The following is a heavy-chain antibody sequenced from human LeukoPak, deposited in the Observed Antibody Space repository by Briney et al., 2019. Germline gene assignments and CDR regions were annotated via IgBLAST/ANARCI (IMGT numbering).Heavy chain of an antibody. CDR2: ISSSSSYI. CDR3: ARREGYDGDSL. D-gene: IGHD3-22*01. J-gene: IGHJ3*01. V-gene: IGHV3-21*01. CDR1: GFTLSSYG. Sequence: GGSLRLSCAASGFTLSSYGMHWVRQAPGKGLEWVSSISSSSSYIYYADSVKGRFTISRDNAKNSLYMQMNSLRAEDTAVYYCARREGYDGDSLWGQGTMVTVSS.